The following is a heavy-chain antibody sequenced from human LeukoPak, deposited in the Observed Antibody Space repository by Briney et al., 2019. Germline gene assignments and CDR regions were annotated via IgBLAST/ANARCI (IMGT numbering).Heavy chain of an antibody. V-gene: IGHV4-34*01. CDR2: INHSGST. CDR1: GGSFNRYY. J-gene: IGHJ6*01. D-gene: IGHD2-2*01. CDR3: ARARRGSTVPAAMMGYYYYCMYV. Sequence: SADPLSLTCALYGGSFNRYYWRWLRHPPGRGLEWIGYINHSGSTNFNPSLKSRVTISVDTSKNQFSLKLSSVPAADTAMYYCARARRGSTVPAAMMGYYYYCMYVWGKGPTVTVSS.